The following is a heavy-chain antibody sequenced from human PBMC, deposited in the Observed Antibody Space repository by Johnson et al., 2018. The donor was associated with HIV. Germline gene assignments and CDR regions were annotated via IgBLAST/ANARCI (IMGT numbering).Heavy chain of an antibody. Sequence: VQLVESGGGSVQPGGSLRLSCAGSEFTFSKSWMHWVRQAPGKGLVWVSVIYSGGSTYYADSVKGRFTISRDNAKNTLHLQMNSLRAEDTAVYYCAKCIWGSSLIDAFDIWGQGTMVTVSS. D-gene: IGHD6-13*01. CDR1: EFTFSKSW. J-gene: IGHJ3*02. V-gene: IGHV3-66*01. CDR2: IYSGGST. CDR3: AKCIWGSSLIDAFDI.